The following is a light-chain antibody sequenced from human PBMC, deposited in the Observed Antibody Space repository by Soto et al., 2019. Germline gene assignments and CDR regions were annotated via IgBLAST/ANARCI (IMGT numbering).Light chain of an antibody. CDR1: QSVSSY. V-gene: IGKV3-11*01. CDR2: DAS. Sequence: EIVLTQSPGTLSLSPVERATLSCRASQSVSSYLAWYQQKPGQAPRLLIYDASNRATGIPARFSGSGSGTDFTLTISSLEPEDFAVYYCQQRSNWPSITFGQGTKVDIK. CDR3: QQRSNWPSIT. J-gene: IGKJ1*01.